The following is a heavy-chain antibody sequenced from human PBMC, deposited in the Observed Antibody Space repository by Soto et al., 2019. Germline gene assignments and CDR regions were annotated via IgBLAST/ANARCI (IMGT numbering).Heavy chain of an antibody. CDR2: IYYSGTT. J-gene: IGHJ4*02. CDR1: GGSISSGGYY. Sequence: QVQLQESGPGLVKPSQTLSLTCTVSGGSISSGGYYWTWIRQHPGKGLEWIGYIYYSGTTDYNPSPQSRVTLPVGPSKNQSSLKLSSVSAADTVVYYCAREPAIWCQGTLVTVSS. CDR3: AREPAI. V-gene: IGHV4-31*03.